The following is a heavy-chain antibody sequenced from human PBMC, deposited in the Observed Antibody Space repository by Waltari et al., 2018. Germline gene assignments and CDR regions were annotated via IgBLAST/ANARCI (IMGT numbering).Heavy chain of an antibody. CDR1: GYSFTSYV. J-gene: IGHJ4*02. CDR3: AREYYDFWSGFYSTAFYFDY. V-gene: IGHV1-18*01. CDR2: ISAFSGNT. D-gene: IGHD3-3*01. Sequence: QVQLVQSGAEVKKPGASVKVSCKAAGYSFTSYVISWVRQAPGQGLEWMGWISAFSGNTNYAQKLQGRVTMTTDTSTSTAYMELRSLRSDGTAVYFCAREYYDFWSGFYSTAFYFDYWGQGTLVTVSS.